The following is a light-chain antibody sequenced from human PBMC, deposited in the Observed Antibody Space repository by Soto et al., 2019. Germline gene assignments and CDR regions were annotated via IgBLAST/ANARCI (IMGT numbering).Light chain of an antibody. CDR2: AAS. CDR3: QQTYSVLWT. J-gene: IGKJ1*01. CDR1: QTIKSY. V-gene: IGKV1-39*01. Sequence: DFQMTQSPSSLSASVGDRVTITCRASQTIKSYLNWYQQKPGRAPNLLIYAASTLQSGVPSRFSGSGSGTDYNLTISSLQPEDFATYYWQQTYSVLWTFGQGTKVEIK.